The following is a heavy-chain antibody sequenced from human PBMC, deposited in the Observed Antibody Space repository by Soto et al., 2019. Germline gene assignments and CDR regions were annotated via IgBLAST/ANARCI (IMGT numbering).Heavy chain of an antibody. D-gene: IGHD3-3*02. J-gene: IGHJ3*02. Sequence: ASVKVSCKASGYTFTSFPIHWVRQAPGQSLEWMGWINAGSGTTKYSQNFQGRVSITRDTSASTVYMELTGLTSEDTAVYYCARDTETLGPRANDALDIWGQGTMVTVSS. CDR2: INAGSGTT. CDR3: ARDTETLGPRANDALDI. CDR1: GYTFTSFP. V-gene: IGHV1-3*01.